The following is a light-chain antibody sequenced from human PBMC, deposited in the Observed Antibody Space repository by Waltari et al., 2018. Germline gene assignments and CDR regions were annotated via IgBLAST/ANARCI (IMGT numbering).Light chain of an antibody. Sequence: DIQMIQSPSSLSASVGDRVTITCRANQSINNYLNWFQQKPGSAPKLLIYGASRLQSGGPFRFRGSGFGTDFSLTINDLQPEDFATYYCQQSYNTPRTFGGGT. J-gene: IGKJ4*01. CDR2: GAS. V-gene: IGKV1-39*01. CDR3: QQSYNTPRT. CDR1: QSINNY.